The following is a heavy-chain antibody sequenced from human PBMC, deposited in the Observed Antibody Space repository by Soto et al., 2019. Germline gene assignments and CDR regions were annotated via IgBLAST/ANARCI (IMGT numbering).Heavy chain of an antibody. CDR2: IIPIFGTA. Sequence: QVQLVQSGAEVKKPGSSVKVSCKASGGTFSSYAISWVRQAPGQGLECMGGIIPIFGTANYAQKFQGRVTITADESTSTAYMELSSLRSEDTAVYYCARDLNAPRVGKRWLGGFDYWGQGTLVTVSS. D-gene: IGHD6-19*01. CDR1: GGTFSSYA. J-gene: IGHJ4*02. CDR3: ARDLNAPRVGKRWLGGFDY. V-gene: IGHV1-69*01.